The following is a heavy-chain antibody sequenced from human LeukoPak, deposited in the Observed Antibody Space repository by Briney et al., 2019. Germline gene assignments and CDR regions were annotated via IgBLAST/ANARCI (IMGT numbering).Heavy chain of an antibody. V-gene: IGHV1-18*01. CDR2: ICANKGKT. CDR3: AKGAGDRLDS. J-gene: IGHJ4*02. D-gene: IGHD6-13*01. Sequence: ASVKVSCKASGYTFPTYGFCWVRPAPGHGLEWMGWICANKGKTKFAQKFQGRVTMTTDTSTTTAYMELTSLRPDDTAVYYCAKGAGDRLDSCGQGTLVTVSS. CDR1: GYTFPTYG.